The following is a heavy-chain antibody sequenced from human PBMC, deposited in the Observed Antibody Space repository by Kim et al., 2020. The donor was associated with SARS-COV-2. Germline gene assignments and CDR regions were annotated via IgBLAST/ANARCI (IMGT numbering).Heavy chain of an antibody. D-gene: IGHD6-13*01. J-gene: IGHJ6*02. Sequence: GGSLRLSCAASGFTVSSNYMSWVRQAPGKGLEWVSVIYSGGSTYYADSVKGRFTISRDNSKNTLYLQMNSLRAEDTAVYYCATQSSSWYTGTFFYDYYYGMDVWGQGTTVTVSS. CDR2: IYSGGST. CDR1: GFTVSSNY. CDR3: ATQSSSWYTGTFFYDYYYGMDV. V-gene: IGHV3-53*01.